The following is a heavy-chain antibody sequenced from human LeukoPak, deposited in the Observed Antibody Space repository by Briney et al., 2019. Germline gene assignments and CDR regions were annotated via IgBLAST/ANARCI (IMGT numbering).Heavy chain of an antibody. Sequence: GGSLRLSCAASGFTFSNYTMNWVRQAPGKGLEWVANIKQDGSEKFYVDSVKGRFTISRDNAKNSLYLQMNSLRAEDTAVYNCARVPLNYYYYMDVWGKGTTVTVSS. CDR2: IKQDGSEK. CDR1: GFTFSNYT. V-gene: IGHV3-7*01. J-gene: IGHJ6*03. CDR3: ARVPLNYYYYMDV.